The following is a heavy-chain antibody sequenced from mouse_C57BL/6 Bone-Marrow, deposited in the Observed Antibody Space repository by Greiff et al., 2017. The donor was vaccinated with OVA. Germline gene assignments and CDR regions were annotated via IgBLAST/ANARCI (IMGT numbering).Heavy chain of an antibody. CDR3: AETAQATAY. CDR1: GYTFTSYG. V-gene: IGHV1-81*01. Sequence: QVQLQQSGAELARPGASVKLSCKASGYTFTSYGISWVKQRTGQGLEWIGEIYPRSGNTYYNEKFKGKATLTADKSSSTAYMELRSLTSEDAAVYFCAETAQATAYWGQGTLVTVSA. D-gene: IGHD3-2*02. J-gene: IGHJ3*01. CDR2: IYPRSGNT.